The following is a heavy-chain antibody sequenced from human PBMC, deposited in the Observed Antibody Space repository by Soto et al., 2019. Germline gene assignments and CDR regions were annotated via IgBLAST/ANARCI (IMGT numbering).Heavy chain of an antibody. CDR3: ATTAYSSGWAHY. CDR1: GYTFTSYA. D-gene: IGHD6-19*01. CDR2: VSGDSGKP. V-gene: IGHV1-3*01. J-gene: IGHJ4*02. Sequence: QVPLVQSGAEVKKPGASWKVSCKAPGYTFTSYAIQWVRQASGQRLEWMGWVSGDSGKPKYSQKFQGRVTITRDTSARTAYTELTSLTSEHTAVYYCATTAYSSGWAHYWGRGTPVTVSS.